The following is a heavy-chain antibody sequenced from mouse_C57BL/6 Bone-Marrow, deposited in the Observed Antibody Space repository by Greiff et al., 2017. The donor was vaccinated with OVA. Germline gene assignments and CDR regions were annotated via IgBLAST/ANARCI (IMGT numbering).Heavy chain of an antibody. Sequence: EVQVVESGGGLVKPGGSLKLSCAASGFTFSSYAMSWVRQTPEKRLEWVATISDGGSYTYYPDNVKGRFTISRDNAKNNLYLQMSHLKSEDTAMYYCARSMVTIDYWGQGTTLTVSS. CDR1: GFTFSSYA. J-gene: IGHJ2*01. D-gene: IGHD2-3*01. CDR2: ISDGGSYT. CDR3: ARSMVTIDY. V-gene: IGHV5-4*01.